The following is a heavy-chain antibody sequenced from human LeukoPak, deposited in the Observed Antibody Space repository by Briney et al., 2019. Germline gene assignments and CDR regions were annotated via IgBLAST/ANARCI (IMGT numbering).Heavy chain of an antibody. D-gene: IGHD6-13*01. CDR1: GFTFSNYW. CDR2: IKDDGSGK. Sequence: GGSLRLSCAASGFTFSNYWMSWVRQAPGRGLEWVANIKDDGSGKYYVDSLKGRSTISRDNAKNSLYLQMNSLRAEDTAVYYCARVGYSSSWSPSDYWGQGALVTVSS. J-gene: IGHJ4*02. V-gene: IGHV3-7*01. CDR3: ARVGYSSSWSPSDY.